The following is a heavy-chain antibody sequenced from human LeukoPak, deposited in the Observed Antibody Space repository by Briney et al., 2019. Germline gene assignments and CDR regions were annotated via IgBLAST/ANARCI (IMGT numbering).Heavy chain of an antibody. CDR2: IYYSGST. V-gene: IGHV4-59*01. CDR1: GGSISSYY. CDR3: ARGPLGWNDGRYFDL. Sequence: SETLSLTCTVSGGSISSYYWSWIRQPPGKGLEWIWDIYYSGSTNYNPSLKSRVTLSVDTSKHQFSLKLSSVPDADTAVYYCARGPLGWNDGRYFDLWGRGTLVTVSS. J-gene: IGHJ2*01. D-gene: IGHD1-1*01.